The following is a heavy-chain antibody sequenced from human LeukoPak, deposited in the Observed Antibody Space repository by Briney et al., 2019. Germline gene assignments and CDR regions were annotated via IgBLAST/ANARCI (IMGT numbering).Heavy chain of an antibody. D-gene: IGHD2-2*01. CDR2: IIPIFGTA. J-gene: IGHJ5*02. CDR1: GGTFSSYA. Sequence: SVKVSCKASGGTFSSYAISWVRQAPGQGLEWMGGIIPIFGTANYAQKFQGRVTITADESTSTAYMELSSLRSEDTAVYYCARAQLPFNWFDPWGQGTLVTVSS. CDR3: ARAQLPFNWFDP. V-gene: IGHV1-69*13.